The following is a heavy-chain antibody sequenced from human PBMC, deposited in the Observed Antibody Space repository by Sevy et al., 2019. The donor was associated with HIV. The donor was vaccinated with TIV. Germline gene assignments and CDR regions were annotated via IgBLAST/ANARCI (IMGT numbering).Heavy chain of an antibody. CDR3: ARDGRGISAFDI. Sequence: GGSLRLSCAASEFTFSSHAVSWVRQAPGKGLEWVSAISGNGENTHYADSVRGRFTISRDNFKNTLYLHMSTLRGEDTGLYYCARDGRGISAFDIWGQGTMVTVSS. D-gene: IGHD3-3*02. CDR1: EFTFSSHA. CDR2: ISGNGENT. J-gene: IGHJ3*02. V-gene: IGHV3-23*01.